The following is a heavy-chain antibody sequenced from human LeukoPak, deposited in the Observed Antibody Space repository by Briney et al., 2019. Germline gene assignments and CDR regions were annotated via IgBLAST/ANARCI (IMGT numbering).Heavy chain of an antibody. D-gene: IGHD5-18*01. J-gene: IGHJ4*02. Sequence: SETLSLTCTVSGGSISSSSYYWGWIRQPPGKGLEWIGSIYYSGSTYYNPSLKSRVTISVDTSKNQFSLKLSSVTAADTAVYYCAGSSQGVYQLWLGYWGQGTLVTVSS. V-gene: IGHV4-39*07. CDR1: GGSISSSSYY. CDR3: AGSSQGVYQLWLGY. CDR2: IYYSGST.